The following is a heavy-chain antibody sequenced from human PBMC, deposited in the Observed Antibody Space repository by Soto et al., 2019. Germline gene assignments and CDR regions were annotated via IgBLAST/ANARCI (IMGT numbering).Heavy chain of an antibody. Sequence: SLRLSCAGSGFTFDEFAMHWVRQLPGKGLEWVAVITCNGGNIDYADSVKGRFTISRDNSKNTLYLQMNSLKTEDTAVYYCTTGSSGRLDDAFDIWGQGTMVTVSS. CDR2: ITCNGGNI. CDR3: TTGSSGRLDDAFDI. V-gene: IGHV3-9*01. J-gene: IGHJ3*02. D-gene: IGHD6-19*01. CDR1: GFTFDEFA.